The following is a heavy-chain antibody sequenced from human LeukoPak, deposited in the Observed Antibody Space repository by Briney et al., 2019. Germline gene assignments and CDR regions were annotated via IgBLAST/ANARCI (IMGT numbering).Heavy chain of an antibody. J-gene: IGHJ4*02. Sequence: GGSLRLSCAASGFSFSSYRMNWVRQAPGKGLEWVSSISSSSNNIYNADSLKGRFTISRDNARNSLYLQMNSLRVEDTAVYYCAREASSGGLFDYWGQGTLVTVSS. CDR1: GFSFSSYR. CDR3: AREASSGGLFDY. V-gene: IGHV3-21*01. CDR2: ISSSSNNI. D-gene: IGHD1-14*01.